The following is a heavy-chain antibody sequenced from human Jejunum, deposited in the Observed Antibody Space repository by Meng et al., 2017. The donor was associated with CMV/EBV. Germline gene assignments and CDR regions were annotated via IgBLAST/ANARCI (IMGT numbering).Heavy chain of an antibody. D-gene: IGHD2-15*01. V-gene: IGHV1-18*04. CDR2: INVYNGNT. CDR3: ARDSSFVVGPGRLSTTFYGMDV. J-gene: IGHJ6*02. CDR1: G. Sequence: GLSWVRQAPGQGLEWIGHINVYNGNTDYAQKFQGRVTMTTDTSANTAYMELGSLKSDDTAIYYCARDSSFVVGPGRLSTTFYGMDVWGQGTTVTVSS.